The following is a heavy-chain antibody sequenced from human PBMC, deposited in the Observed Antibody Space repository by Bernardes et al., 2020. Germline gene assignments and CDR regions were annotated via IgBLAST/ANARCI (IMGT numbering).Heavy chain of an antibody. V-gene: IGHV4-4*02. CDR3: ATWQGRGYCSSTSCYNWFDP. CDR2: IYHSGST. CDR1: GGSISSSNW. Sequence: SETLSLTCAVSGGSISSSNWWSWVRQPPGKGLEWIGEIYHSGSTNYNPSLKSRVTISVDKSKNQFSLKLSSVTAADTAVYYCATWQGRGYCSSTSCYNWFDPWGQGTLVTVSS. J-gene: IGHJ5*02. D-gene: IGHD2-2*01.